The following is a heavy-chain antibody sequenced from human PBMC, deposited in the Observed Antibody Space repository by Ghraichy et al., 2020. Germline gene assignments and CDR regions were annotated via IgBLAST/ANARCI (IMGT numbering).Heavy chain of an antibody. Sequence: SETLSLTCTVSGGSISSYYWSWIRQPPGKGLEWIGYIYYSGSTNYNPSLKSRVTISVDKSKNQFSLKLSSVTAADTAVYYCERVAGDSNYRPFDYWGQGTLVTVSS. CDR2: IYYSGST. D-gene: IGHD4-11*01. CDR1: GGSISSYY. J-gene: IGHJ4*02. CDR3: ERVAGDSNYRPFDY. V-gene: IGHV4-59*01.